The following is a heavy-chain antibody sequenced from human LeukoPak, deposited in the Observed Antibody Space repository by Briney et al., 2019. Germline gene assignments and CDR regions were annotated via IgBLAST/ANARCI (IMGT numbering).Heavy chain of an antibody. V-gene: IGHV4-39*01. J-gene: IGHJ3*02. CDR2: IYYSGST. CDR1: GGSISSSSYY. Sequence: SETLSLTCTVSGGSISSSSYYWGWIRQPPGKGLEWIGSIYYSGSTYYNPSLKSRVTISVDTSKNQFSLKLSSVTAADTAVYYCARANLLGYCSSTSCNEAFDIWGQGTMVTVSS. CDR3: ARANLLGYCSSTSCNEAFDI. D-gene: IGHD2-2*01.